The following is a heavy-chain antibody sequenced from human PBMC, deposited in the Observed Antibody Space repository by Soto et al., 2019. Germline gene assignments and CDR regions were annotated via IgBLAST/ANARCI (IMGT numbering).Heavy chain of an antibody. D-gene: IGHD2-15*01. V-gene: IGHV2-5*02. CDR2: IYWDDDK. J-gene: IGHJ4*02. Sequence: QITLKESGPTLVKPTQTLTLTCTFSGFSLSTSGVGVGWIRQPPGKALEWLALIYWDDDKRYSPSLKSRLTISKDTSKNQVVLTMTNMDPVDTATYYCADRPSYCSGGSCYSGFDYWGQGTLVTVSS. CDR3: ADRPSYCSGGSCYSGFDY. CDR1: GFSLSTSGVG.